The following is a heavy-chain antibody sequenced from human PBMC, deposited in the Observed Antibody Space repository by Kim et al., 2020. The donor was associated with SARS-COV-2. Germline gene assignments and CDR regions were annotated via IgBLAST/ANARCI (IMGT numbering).Heavy chain of an antibody. Sequence: TDHTPSLKGRVTISVDTSKQQFSLRLSSVTAADAAVYYCARHLRNWYFDLWGRGTLVTVSS. CDR3: ARHLRNWYFDL. J-gene: IGHJ2*01. V-gene: IGHV4-39*01. CDR2: T.